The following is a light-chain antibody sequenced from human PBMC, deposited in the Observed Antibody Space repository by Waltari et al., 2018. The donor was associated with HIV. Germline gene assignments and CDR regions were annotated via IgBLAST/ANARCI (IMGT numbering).Light chain of an antibody. CDR2: RNN. CDR1: NNNVGNQG. V-gene: IGLV10-54*01. J-gene: IGLJ3*02. Sequence: QAGLTQPPSVSKGLRQTATLTCTGNNNNVGNQGAAWLQQHQGHPPKLLSYRNNNRPSGISERLSASRSGNTASLTITGRQPEDEADYYCSAWDSSLSAWVFGGGTKLTVL. CDR3: SAWDSSLSAWV.